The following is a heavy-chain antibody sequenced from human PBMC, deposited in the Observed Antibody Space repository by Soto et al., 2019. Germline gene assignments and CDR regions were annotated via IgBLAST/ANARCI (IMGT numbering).Heavy chain of an antibody. CDR1: GGSFSGYY. CDR3: ARMVLWFGEYGFDP. CDR2: INHSGST. J-gene: IGHJ5*02. V-gene: IGHV4-34*01. Sequence: SETLSLTCAVYGGSFSGYYWSWIRQPPGKGLEWIGEINHSGSTNYNPSLKSRVTISVDTSKNQFSLKLSSVTAADTAVYYCARMVLWFGEYGFDPWGQGTLVTVSS. D-gene: IGHD3-10*01.